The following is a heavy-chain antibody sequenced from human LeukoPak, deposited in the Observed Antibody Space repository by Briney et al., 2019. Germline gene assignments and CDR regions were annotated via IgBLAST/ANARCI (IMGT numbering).Heavy chain of an antibody. CDR2: ISGSGGTT. D-gene: IGHD6-19*01. CDR1: GFTFSNYG. Sequence: PGGSLRLSCAASGFTFSNYGMSRVRQAPGKGLEWVSTISGSGGTTYYADSLKGRFTISRDNSRNTLYLQMNSLRAEDTAVYYCAKDFYSGGWYGFDYCGQGTLVTVSS. J-gene: IGHJ4*02. V-gene: IGHV3-23*01. CDR3: AKDFYSGGWYGFDY.